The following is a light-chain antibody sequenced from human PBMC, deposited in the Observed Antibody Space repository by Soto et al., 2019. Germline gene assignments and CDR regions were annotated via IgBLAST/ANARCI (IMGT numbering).Light chain of an antibody. CDR1: QTITNY. J-gene: IGKJ1*01. Sequence: EIQMTQSPSSLSASVGDRVTITCRASQTITNYLNWYQQQSGKAPKLLIYATDTLQSGVPSRFSGSGSGTDYTLTISSLQPEDFATYYCQQSYNTPQTFGQGTKVDNK. CDR2: ATD. CDR3: QQSYNTPQT. V-gene: IGKV1-39*01.